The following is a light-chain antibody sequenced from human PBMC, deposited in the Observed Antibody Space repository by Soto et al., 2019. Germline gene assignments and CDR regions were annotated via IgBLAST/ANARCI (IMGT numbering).Light chain of an antibody. J-gene: IGLJ3*02. V-gene: IGLV7-43*01. CDR3: LLYYGGQLGV. CDR1: TGAVTSCYY. Sequence: QAVVTQDPSLTVSPGGTVTLTCATSTGAVTSCYYPNWFQQKPGRAPKALIYSTNNKYSWTPARFSGSLLGGKAALTLSGVQPEDEADYYCLLYYGGQLGVFGGGTKLTVL. CDR2: STN.